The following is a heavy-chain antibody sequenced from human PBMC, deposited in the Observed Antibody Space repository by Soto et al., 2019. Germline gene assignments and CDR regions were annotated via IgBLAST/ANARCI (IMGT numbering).Heavy chain of an antibody. CDR2: IYYSGST. J-gene: IGHJ5*02. CDR3: ARHPNYEPFDP. D-gene: IGHD1-7*01. V-gene: IGHV4-39*01. CDR1: GGSISSSSYY. Sequence: SETLSLTCTVSGGSISSSSYYWGWIRQPPGKGLEWIGSIYYSGSTYYNPSLKSRVTISVDTSKNQFSLKLSSVTAADTAMYYCARHPNYEPFDPWGQGTLVTVSS.